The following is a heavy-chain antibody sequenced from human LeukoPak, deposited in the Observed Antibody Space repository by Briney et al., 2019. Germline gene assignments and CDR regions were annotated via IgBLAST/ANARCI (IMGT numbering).Heavy chain of an antibody. V-gene: IGHV1-24*01. J-gene: IGHJ4*02. CDR2: FDPEDGET. Sequence: ASVKVSCKVSRYTLTELSMHWVRQAPGKGLEWMGGFDPEDGETIYAQKFQGRVTMTEDTSTDTAYMELSSLRSEDTAVYYCATEGSLKLDYVWGSYRSHLGYWGQGTLVTVSS. D-gene: IGHD3-16*02. CDR3: ATEGSLKLDYVWGSYRSHLGY. CDR1: RYTLTELS.